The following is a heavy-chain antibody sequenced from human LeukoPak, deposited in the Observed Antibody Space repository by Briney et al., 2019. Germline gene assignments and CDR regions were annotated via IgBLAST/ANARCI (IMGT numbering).Heavy chain of an antibody. J-gene: IGHJ4*02. CDR1: GGTFSSYA. CDR2: IIPIFGTA. D-gene: IGHD4-17*01. Sequence: ASVTVSFKASGGTFSSYAISWVRQAPGQGLEWMGGIIPIFGTANYAQKFQGRVTITADESTSTAYMELSSLRSEDTAVYYCASTVTFDFDYWGQGTLVIVTA. CDR3: ASTVTFDFDY. V-gene: IGHV1-69*13.